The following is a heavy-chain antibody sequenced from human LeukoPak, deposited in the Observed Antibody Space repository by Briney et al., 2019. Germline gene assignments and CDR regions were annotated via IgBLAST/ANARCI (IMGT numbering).Heavy chain of an antibody. D-gene: IGHD2-2*01. CDR1: AYSISSGYY. Sequence: SETLSLTCNVSAYSISSGYYWGWIRQPPGKGLEWIGYIYYNGSTNYNPSLKSRVTISIDTSKNQFSLKLNSVTAADTAVYYCARGRGSYCTGTGCYIPHLVIDYWGQGTLVTVSS. CDR3: ARGRGSYCTGTGCYIPHLVIDY. V-gene: IGHV4-38-2*02. J-gene: IGHJ4*02. CDR2: IYYNGST.